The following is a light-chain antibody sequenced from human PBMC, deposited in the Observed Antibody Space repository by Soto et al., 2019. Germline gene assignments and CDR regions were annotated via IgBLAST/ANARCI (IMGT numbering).Light chain of an antibody. Sequence: GGRVTITCRASQGISSYLAWYQQKPGKAPKLLIYAASTLQSGVPSRFSGSGSGTDFTLTISCLQSEDFATYYCQQYYSYPLFGPGTKVDIK. CDR2: AAS. V-gene: IGKV1-8*01. J-gene: IGKJ3*01. CDR3: QQYYSYPL. CDR1: QGISSY.